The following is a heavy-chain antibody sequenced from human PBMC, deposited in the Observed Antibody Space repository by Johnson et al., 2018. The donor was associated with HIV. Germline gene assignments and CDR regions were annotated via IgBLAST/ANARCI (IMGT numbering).Heavy chain of an antibody. CDR2: ITWHGGST. D-gene: IGHD5-18*01. J-gene: IGHJ3*02. V-gene: IGHV3-20*04. CDR3: ATWIQLWPDAFDI. Sequence: VQLVESGGGLVQPGGSLRLSCAASGFPFSGHYMDWVRQAPGKGLAWVPGITWHGGSTGYADSVQSRFTISRDHAKNSLYLQMNSLRAEDTALYYCATWIQLWPDAFDIWGQGTMVTFSS. CDR1: GFPFSGHY.